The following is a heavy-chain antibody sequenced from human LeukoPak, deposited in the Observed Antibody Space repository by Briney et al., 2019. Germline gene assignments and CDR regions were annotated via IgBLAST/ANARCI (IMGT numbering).Heavy chain of an antibody. J-gene: IGHJ6*02. CDR2: IDPDGITT. D-gene: IGHD2-8*02. V-gene: IGHV3-74*01. CDR3: TRVQAGRSGLMDV. Sequence: GGSLRLSCAASGFTLSGYWMHWVRQAPGEGLVWVSRIDPDGITTNYADSVKGRFTISRDNARNTLYLQMNSLTAEDTALYYCTRVQAGRSGLMDVWGRGTTVTVSS. CDR1: GFTLSGYW.